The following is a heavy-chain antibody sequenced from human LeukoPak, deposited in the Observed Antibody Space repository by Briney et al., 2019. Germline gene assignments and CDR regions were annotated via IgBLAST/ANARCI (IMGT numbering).Heavy chain of an antibody. D-gene: IGHD6-13*01. CDR2: ISAYNGNT. V-gene: IGHV1-18*01. Sequence: ASVKVSCKASGYTFTSYGISWVRQAPGQGLEWMGWISAYNGNTNYAQKLQGRVTMTTDTSTSTAYMELRSLRSDDTAVYYCASLKIAAAGTRFWFDPRGQGTLVTVSS. CDR3: ASLKIAAAGTRFWFDP. J-gene: IGHJ5*02. CDR1: GYTFTSYG.